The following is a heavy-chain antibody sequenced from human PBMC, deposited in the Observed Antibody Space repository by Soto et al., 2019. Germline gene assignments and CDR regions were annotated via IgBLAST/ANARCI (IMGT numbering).Heavy chain of an antibody. CDR3: ARFHSSGSR. CDR1: GFSFSSYA. CDR2: ISSTAYFK. D-gene: IGHD6-19*01. J-gene: IGHJ4*01. V-gene: IGHV3-21*02. Sequence: EVQLVESGGGLVPLGGSLRLSCTASGFSFSSYAMHWVRQTPGKGPEWVSSISSTAYFKDYPDSLRGRFTISRDNDNNSVYLQMVDLRVEDTGVYYCARFHSSGSRWGPGTLGTVS.